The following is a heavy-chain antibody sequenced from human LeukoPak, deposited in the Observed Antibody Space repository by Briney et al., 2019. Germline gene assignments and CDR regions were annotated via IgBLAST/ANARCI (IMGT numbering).Heavy chain of an antibody. V-gene: IGHV1-8*02. CDR3: ARKFLGSRGYYFDY. J-gene: IGHJ4*02. Sequence: ASVKVSCKASGYIFTGYYMHWVRQAPGQGLEWMGWMNPNTGNTGYAQKFQGRVTMTRDTSISTAYMEPSSLRSDDTAVYYCARKFLGSRGYYFDYWGQGTLVTVSS. CDR1: GYIFTGYY. D-gene: IGHD3-10*01. CDR2: MNPNTGNT.